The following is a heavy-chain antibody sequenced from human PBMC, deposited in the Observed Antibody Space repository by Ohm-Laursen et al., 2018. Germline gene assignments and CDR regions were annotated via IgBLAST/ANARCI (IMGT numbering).Heavy chain of an antibody. J-gene: IGHJ6*02. D-gene: IGHD6-13*01. CDR2: ISWNSGGI. CDR1: GFTFGDYA. CDR3: AKDFRGRSSWFQNSYGMDV. V-gene: IGHV3-9*01. Sequence: SLRLSCAASGFTFGDYAMHWVRQAPGKGLEWVSGISWNSGGIGYADSVKGRFTISRDNAKNSLYLQMNSLRAEDTALYYCAKDFRGRSSWFQNSYGMDVWGQGTTVTVSS.